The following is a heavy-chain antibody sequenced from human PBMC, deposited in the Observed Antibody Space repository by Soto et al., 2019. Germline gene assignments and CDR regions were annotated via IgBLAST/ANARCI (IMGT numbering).Heavy chain of an antibody. CDR1: GFTFSTYW. J-gene: IGHJ4*02. CDR2: INGDGSTT. V-gene: IGHV3-74*03. D-gene: IGHD1-20*01. CDR3: SRDDNPDY. Sequence: EVQLVESGGCLVQPGGSLRLSCAASGFTFSTYWMHWVRQGPGKGLVWLSRINGDGSTTEHADSVKGRFTSSRGNAKNTLYLQIHRLRVEDTAVYYCSRDDNPDYWGQGTLVTVSS.